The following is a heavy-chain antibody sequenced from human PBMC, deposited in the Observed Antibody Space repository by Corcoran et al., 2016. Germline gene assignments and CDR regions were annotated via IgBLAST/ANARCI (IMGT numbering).Heavy chain of an antibody. Sequence: EVQLVESGGGLVKPGGSLRLSCAASGFTFSNAWMSWVRQAPGKGLEWVGRIKSKTDGGTTNYAAPVKGRFTISRDASKTTRYLQMNSLKTEGTAVYYCTTEGDVVLPAAIDYWGQGTLVTVSS. CDR2: IKSKTDGGTT. CDR3: TTEGDVVLPAAIDY. V-gene: IGHV3-15*01. D-gene: IGHD2-2*02. J-gene: IGHJ4*02. CDR1: GFTFSNAW.